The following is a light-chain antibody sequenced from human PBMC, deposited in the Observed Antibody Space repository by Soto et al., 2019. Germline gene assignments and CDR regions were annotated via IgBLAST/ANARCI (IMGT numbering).Light chain of an antibody. Sequence: DIHMTQSPATLSASVGDRVTITCRASQSISTWLAWYQQKPGKAPKLLIYWASSLESGVPSRFSGSGSGTEFTLTISSLQPDYFATYYCQHYTTYSGTFGPGTKVDIK. CDR3: QHYTTYSGT. V-gene: IGKV1-5*03. J-gene: IGKJ3*01. CDR2: WAS. CDR1: QSISTW.